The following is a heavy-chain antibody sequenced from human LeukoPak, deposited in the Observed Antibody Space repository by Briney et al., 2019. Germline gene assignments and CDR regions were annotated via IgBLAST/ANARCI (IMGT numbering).Heavy chain of an antibody. J-gene: IGHJ5*02. D-gene: IGHD3-10*01. Sequence: SETLSLTCAVYGGSFSGYYWSWIRQPPGKGLEWIGEINHSGSTNYNPSLKSRVTISVDTSKNQFSLKLCSVTAADTAVYYCASLYGSGSYFGYWFDPWGQGTLVTVSS. CDR2: INHSGST. CDR1: GGSFSGYY. CDR3: ASLYGSGSYFGYWFDP. V-gene: IGHV4-34*01.